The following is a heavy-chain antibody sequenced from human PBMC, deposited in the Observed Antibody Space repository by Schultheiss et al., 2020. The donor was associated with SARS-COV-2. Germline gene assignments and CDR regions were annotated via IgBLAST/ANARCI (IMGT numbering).Heavy chain of an antibody. Sequence: GGSLRLSCAASGFTFTSYGMHWIRQAPGKGLEWVAVIWYDGSEQYYADSVRGRFTISRDNAKNSLYLQMNSLRAEDTAVYYCAREVVQLNAFDIWGQGTMVTVSS. D-gene: IGHD2-21*01. CDR1: GFTFTSYG. J-gene: IGHJ3*02. CDR3: AREVVQLNAFDI. V-gene: IGHV3-33*01. CDR2: IWYDGSEQ.